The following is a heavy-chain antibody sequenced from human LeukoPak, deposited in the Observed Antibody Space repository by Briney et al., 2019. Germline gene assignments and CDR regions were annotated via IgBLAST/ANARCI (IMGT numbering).Heavy chain of an antibody. CDR2: MSGSGGHM. Sequence: PGGSLRLSCAASVFTFSNYGMSGVRQAPGKGREWGSAMSGSGGHMYYTDSVKGRFTISRDNSKNTLYLQMNSLRAEDTAVYYCARVYSGYDLNWGQGTLVTVSS. V-gene: IGHV3-23*01. CDR1: VFTFSNYG. J-gene: IGHJ4*02. D-gene: IGHD5-12*01. CDR3: ARVYSGYDLN.